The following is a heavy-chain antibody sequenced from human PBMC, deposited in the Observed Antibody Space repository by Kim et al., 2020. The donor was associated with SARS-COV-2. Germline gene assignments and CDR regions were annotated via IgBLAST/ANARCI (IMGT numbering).Heavy chain of an antibody. CDR3: TREFQKEWELLLGHAFDI. CDR1: GFTFGDYA. J-gene: IGHJ3*02. D-gene: IGHD1-26*01. V-gene: IGHV3-49*03. Sequence: GGSLRLSCTASGFTFGDYAMSWFRQAPGKGLEWVGFIRSKAYGGTTEYAASVKGRFTISRDDSKSIAYLQMNSLKTEDTAVYYCTREFQKEWELLLGHAFDIWGQGTMVTVSS. CDR2: IRSKAYGGTT.